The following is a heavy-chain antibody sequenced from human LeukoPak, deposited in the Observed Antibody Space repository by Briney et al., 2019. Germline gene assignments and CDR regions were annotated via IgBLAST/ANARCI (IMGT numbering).Heavy chain of an antibody. CDR3: ARLVVAATWDFDY. D-gene: IGHD2-15*01. Sequence: PGGSLRLSCAASGFTFSSYSMNWVRQAPGKGLEWVSYISSSSSTIYYADSVKGRFTISRDNAKNSLYLQTNSLRAEDTAVYYCARLVVAATWDFDYWGQGTLVTVSS. V-gene: IGHV3-48*01. J-gene: IGHJ4*02. CDR1: GFTFSSYS. CDR2: ISSSSSTI.